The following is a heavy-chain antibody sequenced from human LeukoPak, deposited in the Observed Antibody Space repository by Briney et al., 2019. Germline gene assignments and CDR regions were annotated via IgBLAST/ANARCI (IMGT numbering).Heavy chain of an antibody. Sequence: GGSLRLSCAASGFTVSSNYMSWVRQAPGKGLEWVSVIYSGGSTYYVDSVKGRFTISRDNAKNSLYLQMNSLRAEDTAVYYCARDGPKGTRAGTIYHFLDAFDIWGQGTMVTVSS. D-gene: IGHD1-7*01. CDR3: ARDGPKGTRAGTIYHFLDAFDI. CDR2: IYSGGST. V-gene: IGHV3-53*01. J-gene: IGHJ3*02. CDR1: GFTVSSNY.